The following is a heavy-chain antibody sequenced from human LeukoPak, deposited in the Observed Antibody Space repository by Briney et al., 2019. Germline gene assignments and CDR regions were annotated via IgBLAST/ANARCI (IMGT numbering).Heavy chain of an antibody. CDR3: TRGSGPDAFDI. V-gene: IGHV3-49*04. J-gene: IGHJ3*02. Sequence: PGGSLRLSCTASGFSFGHYGMSWVRQAPGKGLEWVGFIRSKAYGGTTEYAASVKGRFTISRDDSKSIAYLQMNSLKTEDTAVYYCTRGSGPDAFDIWGQGTMVTVSS. CDR1: GFSFGHYG. CDR2: IRSKAYGGTT.